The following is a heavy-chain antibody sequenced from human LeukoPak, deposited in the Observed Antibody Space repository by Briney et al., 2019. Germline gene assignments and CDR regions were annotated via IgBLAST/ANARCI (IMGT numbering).Heavy chain of an antibody. D-gene: IGHD2-21*01. J-gene: IGHJ4*02. CDR3: ITPLPYSAQ. CDR2: IKPKTDGETT. CDR1: GFTFSSYS. V-gene: IGHV3-15*07. Sequence: GGPLRLSCAASGFTFSSYSMNWVRQAPGKGLKWVGRIKPKTDGETTEYAAPVKDRFSISRDDSKSMMYLQMNSLKTEDTAVYYCITPLPYSAQGGQGTLVTVSS.